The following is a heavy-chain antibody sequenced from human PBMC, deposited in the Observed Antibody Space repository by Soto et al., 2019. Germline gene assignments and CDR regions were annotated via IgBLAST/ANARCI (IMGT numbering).Heavy chain of an antibody. V-gene: IGHV3-23*01. CDR3: AKSGSGEPPRSSWYFGLVDP. Sequence: PWGSLRLSCAASGFTFSSYAMSWVRQAPGKGLEWVSAISGSGGSTYYADSVKGRFTISRDNSKNTLYLQMNSLRAEDTAVYYCAKSGSGEPPRSSWYFGLVDPWGQGTLVTVSS. D-gene: IGHD6-13*01. J-gene: IGHJ5*02. CDR1: GFTFSSYA. CDR2: ISGSGGST.